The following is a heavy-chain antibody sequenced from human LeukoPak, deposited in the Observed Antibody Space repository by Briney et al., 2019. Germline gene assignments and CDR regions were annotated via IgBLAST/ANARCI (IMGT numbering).Heavy chain of an antibody. J-gene: IGHJ4*02. Sequence: ASVTVSCTSSGYTFTSYDINWVRQATGQGLEWMGWMSPKSGNTGYAQKFQGRVTMTRDTSISTAYMELGSLRSEDTAVYYCARVTGSIDYWGQGTLVTVSS. V-gene: IGHV1-8*01. CDR2: MSPKSGNT. CDR1: GYTFTSYD. CDR3: ARVTGSIDY. D-gene: IGHD1-26*01.